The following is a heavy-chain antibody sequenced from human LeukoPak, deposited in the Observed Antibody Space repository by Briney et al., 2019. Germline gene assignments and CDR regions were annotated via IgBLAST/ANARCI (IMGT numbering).Heavy chain of an antibody. D-gene: IGHD3-10*01. CDR1: GGSISSSSYY. CDR2: IYYSGST. Sequence: PSEILSLTCTVSGGSISSSSYYWGWIRQPPGKGLEWIGSIYYSGSTYYNPSLKSRVTISVDTSKNQFSLKLSSVTAADTAVYYCARTKYGSGSYYDDYWGQGTLVTVSS. J-gene: IGHJ4*02. V-gene: IGHV4-39*01. CDR3: ARTKYGSGSYYDDY.